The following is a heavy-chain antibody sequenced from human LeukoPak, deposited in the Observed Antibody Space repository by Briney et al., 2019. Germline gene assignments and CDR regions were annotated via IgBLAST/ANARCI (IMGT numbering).Heavy chain of an antibody. CDR1: GFTFNSYA. CDR3: VKDPRYSYGS. D-gene: IGHD5-18*01. CDR2: ISSNGGST. Sequence: PGGSLRLSCAASGFTFNSYAITWVRQAPGKGLEYVSAISSNGGSTYYADSVKGRFTISRDNSKNTLYLQMSSLRAEDTAVYYCVKDPRYSYGSWGQGTLVTVSS. V-gene: IGHV3-64D*09. J-gene: IGHJ4*02.